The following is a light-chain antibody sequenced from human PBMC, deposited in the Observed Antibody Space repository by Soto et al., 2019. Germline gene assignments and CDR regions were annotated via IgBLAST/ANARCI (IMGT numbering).Light chain of an antibody. CDR3: QSYDSSLIVSKV. CDR1: SSNLGAGYD. Sequence: QSVLTQPPSVSGAPGQRVTISCSGGSSNLGAGYDVQWYQQFPGTAPKLLIYTNSARPSGVPDRFSGSKSGTSASLAITGLQAEDEADYYCQSYDSSLIVSKVFGAGTKSPS. J-gene: IGLJ1*01. CDR2: TNS. V-gene: IGLV1-40*01.